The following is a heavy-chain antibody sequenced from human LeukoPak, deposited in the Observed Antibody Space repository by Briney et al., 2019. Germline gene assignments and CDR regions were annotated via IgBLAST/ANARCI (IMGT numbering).Heavy chain of an antibody. CDR1: GGSFSGYY. CDR3: ARGPIVLMVYANYPNWFDP. CDR2: INHSGST. J-gene: IGHJ5*02. Sequence: SETLSLTCAVYGGSFSGYYWSWIRQPPGKGLEWIGEINHSGSTNYNPSLKSRVTISVDTSKNQFSLKLSSVTAADTAVYYCARGPIVLMVYANYPNWFDPWGQGTLVTVSS. V-gene: IGHV4-34*01. D-gene: IGHD2-8*01.